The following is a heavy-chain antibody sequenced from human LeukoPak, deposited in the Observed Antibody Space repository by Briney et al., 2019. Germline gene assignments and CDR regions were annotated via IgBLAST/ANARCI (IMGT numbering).Heavy chain of an antibody. CDR1: SNSFDGFG. Sequence: ASVKVSCKASSNSFDGFGMNWVRQAPGQSFEWMGWINTYNGFTKYAEKFEGRVTLTTDKSTSTVYMDLRSLRSDDTAVYYCARDLTVTGMYNWFDPWGQGTLVTVSS. D-gene: IGHD1-14*01. J-gene: IGHJ5*02. CDR2: INTYNGFT. CDR3: ARDLTVTGMYNWFDP. V-gene: IGHV1-18*01.